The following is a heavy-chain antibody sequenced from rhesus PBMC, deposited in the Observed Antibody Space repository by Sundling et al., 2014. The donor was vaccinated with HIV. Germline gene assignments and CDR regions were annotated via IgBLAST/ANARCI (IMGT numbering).Heavy chain of an antibody. CDR2: IGGDSSYT. CDR1: GFTFSGYE. D-gene: IGHD1-26*01. Sequence: EVHLAESGGGLVQPGGSLRLSCAASGFTFSGYEMHWVRQAPGKGLESVSVIGGDSSYTHYADSVKGRFTISRDNAKNSLSLQMNRLRAEDTAVYYCARWRSERRNYVNYGLDSWGQGVVVTVSS. J-gene: IGHJ6*01. V-gene: IGHV3-115*02. CDR3: ARWRSERRNYVNYGLDS.